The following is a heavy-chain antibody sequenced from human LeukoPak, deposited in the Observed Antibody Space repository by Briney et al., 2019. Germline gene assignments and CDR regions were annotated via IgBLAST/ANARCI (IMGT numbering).Heavy chain of an antibody. V-gene: IGHV5-51*01. CDR1: GYSFTSYW. CDR3: ARLWAVQYYGSGWGAFDI. Sequence: GESLKISCKGSGYSFTSYWIGWVRQMPGKGREWMGIIYPGDSDARYSPSFQGQVTISADKSISTAYLQWSSLKASDTAMYYCARLWAVQYYGSGWGAFDIWGQGTMVTVSS. D-gene: IGHD3-10*01. J-gene: IGHJ3*02. CDR2: IYPGDSDA.